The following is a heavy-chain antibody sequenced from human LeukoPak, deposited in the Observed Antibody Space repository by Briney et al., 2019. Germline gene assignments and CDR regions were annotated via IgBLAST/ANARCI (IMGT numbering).Heavy chain of an antibody. Sequence: SEALSLTCTVSGGSISSSSYYWGWIRQPPGRGLEWIGSIYYSGSTYYNPSLKSRVTISVDTSKNQFSLKLGSVTAADTAVYYCARQEGQLALHFDYWGQGTLVTVSS. CDR2: IYYSGST. CDR3: ARQEGQLALHFDY. V-gene: IGHV4-39*01. D-gene: IGHD6-13*01. J-gene: IGHJ4*02. CDR1: GGSISSSSYY.